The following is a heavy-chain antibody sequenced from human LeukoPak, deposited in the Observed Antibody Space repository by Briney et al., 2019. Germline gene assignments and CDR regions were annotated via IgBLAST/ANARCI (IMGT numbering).Heavy chain of an antibody. Sequence: GRSLRLSCAASGFTFDDYAMHWVRQAPGKGLEWVSGISWNSGSIGYADSVKGRFTISRDNAKNSLYLQMNSLRAEDMALYYCAKGVSYYAGGYYFDYWGQGTLVTVSS. D-gene: IGHD1-26*01. CDR3: AKGVSYYAGGYYFDY. J-gene: IGHJ4*02. CDR1: GFTFDDYA. CDR2: ISWNSGSI. V-gene: IGHV3-9*03.